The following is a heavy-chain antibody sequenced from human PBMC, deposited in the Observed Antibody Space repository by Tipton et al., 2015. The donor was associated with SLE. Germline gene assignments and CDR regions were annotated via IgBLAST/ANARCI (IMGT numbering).Heavy chain of an antibody. J-gene: IGHJ1*01. D-gene: IGHD6-13*01. V-gene: IGHV4-34*01. CDR1: GGSFTDFY. CDR3: ARPDLPYSSSWFGYFQY. CDR2: INQYGSA. Sequence: TLSLTCAVYGGSFTDFYWSWVRQSPEKGLEWIGEINQYGSANYNPALKSRVSISLDTSKNHFSLRLTSVTAADTAIYYCARPDLPYSSSWFGYFQYWGQGIVVTVSS.